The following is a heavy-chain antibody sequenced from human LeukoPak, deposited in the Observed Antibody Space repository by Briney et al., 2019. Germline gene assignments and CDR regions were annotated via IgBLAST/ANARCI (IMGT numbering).Heavy chain of an antibody. D-gene: IGHD5-18*01. J-gene: IGHJ4*02. CDR2: ISYDGSNK. Sequence: GGSLRLSCAASGFTFSSYAMHWVHQAPGKGLEWVAVISYDGSNKYYADSVKGRFTISRDNSKNTLYLQMNSLRAEDTAVYYCARVGIQLWAQYYFDYWGQGTLVTVSS. CDR1: GFTFSSYA. CDR3: ARVGIQLWAQYYFDY. V-gene: IGHV3-30-3*01.